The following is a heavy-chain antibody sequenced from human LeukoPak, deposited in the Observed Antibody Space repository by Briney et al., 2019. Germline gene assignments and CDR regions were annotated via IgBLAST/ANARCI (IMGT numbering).Heavy chain of an antibody. CDR3: ARIYGDFTAYYFDY. Sequence: GGSLRLSCAASGFTFSSYSMNWVRQAPGRGLEGVSYIGSGVSTIYYADSVKGRFTISRDNAKKSLYLQMHSLRAEDTAVYYCARIYGDFTAYYFDYWGQGTLVTDSS. D-gene: IGHD4-17*01. CDR1: GFTFSSYS. V-gene: IGHV3-48*04. CDR2: IGSGVSTI. J-gene: IGHJ4*02.